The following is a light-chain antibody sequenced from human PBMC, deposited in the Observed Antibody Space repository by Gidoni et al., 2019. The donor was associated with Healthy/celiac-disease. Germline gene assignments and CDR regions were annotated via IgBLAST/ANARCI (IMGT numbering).Light chain of an antibody. CDR1: QSISIW. J-gene: IGKJ4*01. CDR2: KSS. CDR3: QQYNSYPLT. V-gene: IGKV1-5*03. Sequence: DIQMTQSPSTLYASVGDRVTITCRASQSISIWLAWYQQKPGKAPKLLIYKSSILESGVPSRFSGSGSGTEFTLTISSLQPDDFATYYCQQYNSYPLTFGGGTRVEIK.